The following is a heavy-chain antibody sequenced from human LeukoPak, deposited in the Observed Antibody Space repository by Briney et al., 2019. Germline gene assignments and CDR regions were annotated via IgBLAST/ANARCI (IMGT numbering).Heavy chain of an antibody. CDR2: ITTAGNVI. J-gene: IGHJ4*02. CDR1: GFTFSTYN. Sequence: GGSLRLSCAASGFTFSTYNMHWVRQAPGKGLEWISYITTAGNVIFYADSVKGRFTISRDEAKNSLYLQMYSLRAEDTAFYYCARGGLYYDTSAYYYMNYWGQGTLVTVSS. CDR3: ARGGLYYDTSAYYYMNY. V-gene: IGHV3-48*01. D-gene: IGHD3-22*01.